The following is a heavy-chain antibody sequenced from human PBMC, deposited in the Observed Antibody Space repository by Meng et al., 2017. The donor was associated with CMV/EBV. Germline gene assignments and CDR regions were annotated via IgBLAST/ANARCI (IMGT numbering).Heavy chain of an antibody. V-gene: IGHV3-30*02. CDR1: GFTFSSYG. J-gene: IGHJ4*02. CDR3: AKDDPVFHY. Sequence: QVQLVGSGGGVVQPGGSLRLSCAASGFTFSSYGMHWVRQAPGKGPEWVAFIRNDESDKYYGDSVKGRFTISRDTSKNTVDLQMNSLRTGDTAVYYCAKDDPVFHYWGQGTLVTVSS. CDR2: IRNDESDK.